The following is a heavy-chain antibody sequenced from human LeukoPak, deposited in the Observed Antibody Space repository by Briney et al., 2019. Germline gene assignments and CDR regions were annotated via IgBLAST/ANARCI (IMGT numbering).Heavy chain of an antibody. CDR2: INHSGST. D-gene: IGHD2-2*01. CDR3: ARGHQLLAFDP. CDR1: GGSFSGYY. V-gene: IGHV4-34*01. Sequence: SETLSLTCAVYGGSFSGYYWSWIRQPPGKGLEWIGEINHSGSTNYNPSLKSRVTISVDTSKNQFSLKLSSVTAADTAVYYCARGHQLLAFDPWGQGTLVTVSP. J-gene: IGHJ5*02.